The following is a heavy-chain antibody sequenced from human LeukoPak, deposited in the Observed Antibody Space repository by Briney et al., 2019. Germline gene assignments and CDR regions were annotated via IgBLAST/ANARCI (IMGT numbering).Heavy chain of an antibody. V-gene: IGHV3-11*01. CDR1: GFTFSDYY. CDR2: ISSSGSTI. Sequence: KPGGSLRLSCAASGFTFSDYYMSWIRQAPGKGLEWVSYISSSGSTIYYADSVKGRFTISRDNAKNSLYLQMNSLRAEDTAGYYCAREGHTGSYYYFDYWGQGTLVTVSS. CDR3: AREGHTGSYYYFDY. D-gene: IGHD1-26*01. J-gene: IGHJ4*02.